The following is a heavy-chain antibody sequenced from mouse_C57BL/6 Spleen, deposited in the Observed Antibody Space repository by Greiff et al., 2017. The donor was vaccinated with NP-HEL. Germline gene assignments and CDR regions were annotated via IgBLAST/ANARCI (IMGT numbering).Heavy chain of an antibody. CDR2: IYPGSGST. D-gene: IGHD1-1*01. CDR1: GYTFTSYW. J-gene: IGHJ3*01. V-gene: IGHV1-55*01. CDR3: AREENYYGLGAY. Sequence: VQLQQPGAELVKPGASVKMSCKASGYTFTSYWITWVKQRPGQGLEWIGEIYPGSGSTNYNEKFKSKATLTVDTSSSTAYMQLNSLTSEDSAVYYCAREENYYGLGAYWGQGTLVTVSA.